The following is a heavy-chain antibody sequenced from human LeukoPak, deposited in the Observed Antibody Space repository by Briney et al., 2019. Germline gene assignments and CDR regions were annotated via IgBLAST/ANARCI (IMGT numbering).Heavy chain of an antibody. CDR3: AKVGQSSTTCSFDY. D-gene: IGHD2-2*01. CDR1: GFTFSSYG. J-gene: IGHJ4*02. CDR2: IRYDGSNK. Sequence: HPGGSLRLSCAASGFTFSSYGLHWVRQAPGKGLEWVAFIRYDGSNKYYADSVKGRFTISRDISKNTLYLQMNSLRAEDTAVYYCAKVGQSSTTCSFDYWGQGTLVTVSS. V-gene: IGHV3-30*02.